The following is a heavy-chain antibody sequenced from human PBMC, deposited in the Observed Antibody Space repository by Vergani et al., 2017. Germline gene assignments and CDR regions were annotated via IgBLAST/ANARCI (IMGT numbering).Heavy chain of an antibody. D-gene: IGHD6-13*01. CDR1: GFTLDDYT. Sequence: EVQLVESGGVVVQPGGSLRLSCAASGFTLDDYTMHWVRQAPGKGLEWVSLISWDGGSTYYADSVKGRLTISRDNSKNSLYLQMKSLRAEDTAVYYCAKGRGSSWFRFDYWGQGTLVTVSS. J-gene: IGHJ4*02. V-gene: IGHV3-43*01. CDR2: ISWDGGST. CDR3: AKGRGSSWFRFDY.